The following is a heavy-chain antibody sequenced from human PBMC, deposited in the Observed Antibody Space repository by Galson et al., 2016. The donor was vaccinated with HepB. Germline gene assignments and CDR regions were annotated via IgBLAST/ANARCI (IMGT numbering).Heavy chain of an antibody. CDR3: AREKKVRGVIGLPDF. CDR2: INPKSGGT. D-gene: IGHD3-10*01. Sequence: SVKVSCKASGYTFTGDYIHWVRQAPGQGLEWMGWINPKSGGTNYAQKFEDRVTMTRDTSIDTAYMELSRLRSNDTAVYYCAREKKVRGVIGLPDFWGQGTLVTVSS. CDR1: GYTFTGDY. J-gene: IGHJ4*02. V-gene: IGHV1-2*02.